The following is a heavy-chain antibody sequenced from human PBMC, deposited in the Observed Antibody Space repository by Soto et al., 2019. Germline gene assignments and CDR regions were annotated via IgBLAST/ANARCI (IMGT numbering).Heavy chain of an antibody. D-gene: IGHD2-2*01. CDR3: TTIYCSGISCPH. V-gene: IGHV3-15*01. J-gene: IGHJ4*02. CDR1: GFTLSDHY. CDR2: IKRKSDGGTT. Sequence: PWGSLRLSCAGSGFTLSDHYIDCVRQAPWKGLEWVGHIKRKSDGGTTDYAAPVKGRFTISRDDSRNTVSLQMNSLKIEDTGVYYCTTIYCSGISCPHWGRGTLVTVSS.